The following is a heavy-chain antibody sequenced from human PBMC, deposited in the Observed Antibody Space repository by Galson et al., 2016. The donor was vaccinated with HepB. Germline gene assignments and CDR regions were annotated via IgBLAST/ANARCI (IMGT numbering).Heavy chain of an antibody. CDR2: TYYRSKWYY. V-gene: IGHV6-1*01. J-gene: IGHJ3*02. Sequence: CAISGDSVSGPTIAWNWIRHSPSRGLEWLGRTYYRSKWYYDYAGSVKSRITINPDTSRNQFSLQLNSVTPEDTAVYYCARDGYTSGWHGAFEIWGQGTMVTVSS. D-gene: IGHD6-19*01. CDR3: ARDGYTSGWHGAFEI. CDR1: GDSVSGPTIA.